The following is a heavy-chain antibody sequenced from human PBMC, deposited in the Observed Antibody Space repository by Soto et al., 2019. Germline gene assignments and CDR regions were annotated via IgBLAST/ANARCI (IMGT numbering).Heavy chain of an antibody. CDR3: AKRVSGSYPDCNLDY. V-gene: IGHV3-23*01. D-gene: IGHD1-26*01. CDR2: ISGSGGST. Sequence: EVQLLESGGGLVQPGGSLRLSCAACGFAFSSYAMTWIRQAPGKGLEWVSAISGSGGSTYYADSVKGRFTISRDNSRNTLYVQINSLRAEDTAVYYCAKRVSGSYPDCNLDYWGQGTLVTVSS. CDR1: GFAFSSYA. J-gene: IGHJ4*02.